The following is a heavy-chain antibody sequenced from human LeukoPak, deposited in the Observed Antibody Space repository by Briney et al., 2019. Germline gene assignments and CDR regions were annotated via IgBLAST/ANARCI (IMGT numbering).Heavy chain of an antibody. CDR2: INPNSGGT. V-gene: IGHV1-2*02. CDR1: GYTFIDYY. J-gene: IGHJ5*02. D-gene: IGHD3-3*01. Sequence: AASVKVSCKASGYTFIDYYIHWVRQAPGQGLEWMGWINPNSGGTNYAQKLQGRVTMTRDTSITATYMELSRLTSDDSAVYSCETEASGLNWFDPWGQGTLVTVSS. CDR3: ETEASGLNWFDP.